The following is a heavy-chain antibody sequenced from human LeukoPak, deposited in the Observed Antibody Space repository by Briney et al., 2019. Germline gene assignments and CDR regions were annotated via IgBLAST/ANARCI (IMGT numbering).Heavy chain of an antibody. CDR3: ARGGAAAAFDY. Sequence: SETLSLTCTVSGGSISSYYWSWIRQPPGKGLEWIGYIYYSGITNYNPSLKSRFTISVDTSKNQFSLKLSSVTAADTAVYYCARGGAAAAFDYWGQGTLVTVSS. CDR1: GGSISSYY. J-gene: IGHJ4*02. D-gene: IGHD6-13*01. V-gene: IGHV4-59*01. CDR2: IYYSGIT.